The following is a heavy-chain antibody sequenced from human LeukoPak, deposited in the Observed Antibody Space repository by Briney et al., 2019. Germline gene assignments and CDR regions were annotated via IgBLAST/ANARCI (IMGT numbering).Heavy chain of an antibody. J-gene: IGHJ6*03. CDR3: ARQTTSSWYLNRAYMDV. V-gene: IGHV5-51*01. D-gene: IGHD6-13*01. Sequence: GESLKISCKGSGYSFNNYRIGWVRQMPGKGLEWMGIIYPGDSDTRYSPSFQGQVTISADKSINTAYLQWSSLKASDTAMYFCARQTTSSWYLNRAYMDVWGKGTTVTVSS. CDR2: IYPGDSDT. CDR1: GYSFNNYR.